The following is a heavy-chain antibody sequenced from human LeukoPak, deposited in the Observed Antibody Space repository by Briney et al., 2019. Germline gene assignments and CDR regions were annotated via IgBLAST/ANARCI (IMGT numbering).Heavy chain of an antibody. V-gene: IGHV3-74*01. Sequence: GGSLRLSCAASGFTFSSYWLHCVRQTPGKGLVWVSRINGDGRSTSYADSAKGRFTISRDNAKNTLYLQMNSLRAEDTAVYYCARGTSGWGFDLWGQGTLVTVSS. J-gene: IGHJ5*02. CDR3: ARGTSGWGFDL. D-gene: IGHD6-19*01. CDR2: INGDGRST. CDR1: GFTFSSYW.